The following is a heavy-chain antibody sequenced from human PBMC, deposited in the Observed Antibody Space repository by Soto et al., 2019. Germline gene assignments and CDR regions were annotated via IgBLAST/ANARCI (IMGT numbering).Heavy chain of an antibody. CDR2: IYSSGST. V-gene: IGHV4-39*01. D-gene: IGHD4-4*01. CDR3: ARVHYSNYGVWFDP. Sequence: QLQLPESGPGLVKPSETLSLTCTVSGGSISSSSYYWGWIRQPPGKGLEWIGSIYSSGSTYYNLSLKRRVTISVDTSKNQFSLKLSSVTAADTAVYYCARVHYSNYGVWFDPWGQGTLVTVSS. CDR1: GGSISSSSYY. J-gene: IGHJ5*02.